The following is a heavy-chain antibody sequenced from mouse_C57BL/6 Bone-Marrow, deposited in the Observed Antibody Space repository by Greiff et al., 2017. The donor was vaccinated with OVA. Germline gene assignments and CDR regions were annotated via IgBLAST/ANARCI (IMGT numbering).Heavy chain of an antibody. CDR1: GFSLTSYG. CDR3: AKNGRFLYYAMDY. V-gene: IGHV2-4*01. J-gene: IGHJ4*01. Sequence: VKLVESGPGLVQPSQSLSITCAVSGFSLTSYGVHWVRQPPGKGLEWLGVIWSGGSTDYNAAFISRLSISKDNSKSQVFFKMNSLQADDTAIYYCAKNGRFLYYAMDYWGQGTSVTVSS. CDR2: IWSGGST.